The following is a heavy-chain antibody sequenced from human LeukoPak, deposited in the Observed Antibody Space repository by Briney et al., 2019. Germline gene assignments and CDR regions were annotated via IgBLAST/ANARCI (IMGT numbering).Heavy chain of an antibody. CDR3: TKDYGDYSDWFDP. J-gene: IGHJ5*02. D-gene: IGHD4-17*01. CDR2: INPNSGGT. V-gene: IGHV1-2*02. Sequence: ASVKVSCKASGHTFTGRYLHWVRQAPGQGLEWMGWINPNSGGTNSAQKFQGRVTMTRDTSISTAYMELSMLRYDDTAVYYCTKDYGDYSDWFDPWGQGTLVTVSS. CDR1: GHTFTGRY.